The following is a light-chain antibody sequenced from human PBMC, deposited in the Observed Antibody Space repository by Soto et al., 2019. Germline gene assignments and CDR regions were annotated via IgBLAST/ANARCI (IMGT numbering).Light chain of an antibody. CDR3: QQSYNPPWT. CDR2: AAS. CDR1: QSISSY. J-gene: IGKJ1*01. Sequence: DILMTQSPSSLSASVGDRVTITCRASQSISSYLNWYQQKPGKAPKLLIYAASSLQSGVPSRFSGSESGTDFTLTISSLQPEDFATYYCQQSYNPPWTFGQGTKVEIK. V-gene: IGKV1-39*01.